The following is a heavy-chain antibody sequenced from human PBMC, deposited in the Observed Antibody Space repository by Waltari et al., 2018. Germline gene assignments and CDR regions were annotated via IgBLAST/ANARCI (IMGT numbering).Heavy chain of an antibody. J-gene: IGHJ4*02. CDR2: IYSGGGT. V-gene: IGHV3-53*01. CDR3: ARDYSSWGFDY. Sequence: EFQLVESGGGLVQPGGSLRLSCVISGFNVSSNYMNWVRQAPGKGLEWLSVIYSGGGTNYADSVKGRFSVSRDNSKNTLFLQMNSLRADDTAVYYCARDYSSWGFDYWGQGTLVTVSP. D-gene: IGHD6-19*01. CDR1: GFNVSSNY.